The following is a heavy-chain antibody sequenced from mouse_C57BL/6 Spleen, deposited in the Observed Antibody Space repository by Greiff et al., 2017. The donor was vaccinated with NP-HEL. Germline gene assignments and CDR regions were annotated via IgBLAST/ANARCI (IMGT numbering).Heavy chain of an antibody. D-gene: IGHD2-5*01. V-gene: IGHV1-81*01. Sequence: QVQLKQSGAELARPGASVKLSCKASGYTFTSYGISWVKQRTGQGLEWIGEIYPRSGNTYYNEKFKGKATLTADKSSSTAYMELRSLTSEDSAVYFCARGNYSNYGDAMDYWGQGTSVTVSS. CDR2: IYPRSGNT. CDR3: ARGNYSNYGDAMDY. J-gene: IGHJ4*01. CDR1: GYTFTSYG.